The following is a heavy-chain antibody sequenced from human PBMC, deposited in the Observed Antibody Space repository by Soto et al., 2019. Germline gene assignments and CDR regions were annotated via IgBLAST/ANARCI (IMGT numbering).Heavy chain of an antibody. CDR2: IYYSGST. CDR3: ARVVSQKYSSSRYYYYYGMDV. Sequence: PSETLSLTCTVSGGSISSSSYYWGWIRQPPGKGLEWIGSIYYSGSTYYNPSLKSRVTISVDTSKNQFSLKLSSVTAADTAVYYCARVVSQKYSSSRYYYYYGMDVWGQGTTVTVSS. V-gene: IGHV4-39*01. D-gene: IGHD6-13*01. CDR1: GGSISSSSYY. J-gene: IGHJ6*02.